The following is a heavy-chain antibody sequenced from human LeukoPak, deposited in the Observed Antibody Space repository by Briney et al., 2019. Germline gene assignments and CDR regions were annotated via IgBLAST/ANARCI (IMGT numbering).Heavy chain of an antibody. J-gene: IGHJ5*02. CDR1: GYTFTGYY. CDR3: ARAKPAATINWFDP. D-gene: IGHD2-2*01. CDR2: INPNSGGT. V-gene: IGHV1-2*02. Sequence: PWASVKLSCKASGYTFTGYYMHWVRQAPGQGLEWMGWINPNSGGTNYAQKFQGRVTMTRDTSISTAYMELSRLRSDDTAVYYCARAKPAATINWFDPWGQGTLVTVSS.